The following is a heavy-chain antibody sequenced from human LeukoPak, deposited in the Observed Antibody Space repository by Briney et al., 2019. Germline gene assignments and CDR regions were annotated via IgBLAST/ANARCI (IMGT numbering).Heavy chain of an antibody. V-gene: IGHV3-30*18. D-gene: IGHD2-15*01. CDR1: GFTFSSYG. Sequence: HPGGSLRLSCAASGFTFSSYGMHWVRQAPGKGLEWVAVISYDGSNKYYADSVKGRFTISRDNSKNTLYLQMNSLRAEDTAVYYCAKEISALDAFDIWGQGTMVTVSS. CDR2: ISYDGSNK. CDR3: AKEISALDAFDI. J-gene: IGHJ3*02.